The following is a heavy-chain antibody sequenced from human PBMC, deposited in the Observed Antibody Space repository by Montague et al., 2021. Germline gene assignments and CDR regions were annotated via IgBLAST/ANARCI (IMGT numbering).Heavy chain of an antibody. J-gene: IGHJ4*02. CDR1: GFTFSSFG. CDR3: ARGRGYSQGY. CDR2: ITRSSSTK. D-gene: IGHD5-18*01. Sequence: SLILSCAASGFTFSSFGMNWVRQAPVQGLEWVSYITRSSSTKDYXDSVKGRFTISRDNAKNSLYLQMNSLRDEDTAVYYCARGRGYSQGYWGQGTLVTVSS. V-gene: IGHV3-48*02.